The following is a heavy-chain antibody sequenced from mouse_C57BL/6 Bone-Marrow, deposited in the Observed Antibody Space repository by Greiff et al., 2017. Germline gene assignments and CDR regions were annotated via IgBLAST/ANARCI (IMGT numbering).Heavy chain of an antibody. CDR1: GFTFSSYA. J-gene: IGHJ3*01. Sequence: EVLLVEPGAGLVKPGGSLKLSCAASGFTFSSYAMSWVRQTPEKRLEWVAYISSGGDYIYYADTVKGKFTFSRDKARNTLDLQMSSLKTEDTAMYYGNSDHYDSNYLAWYAYWGRGTLATVTA. D-gene: IGHD2-5*01. CDR2: ISSGGDYI. V-gene: IGHV5-9-1*02. CDR3: NSDHYDSNYLAWYAY.